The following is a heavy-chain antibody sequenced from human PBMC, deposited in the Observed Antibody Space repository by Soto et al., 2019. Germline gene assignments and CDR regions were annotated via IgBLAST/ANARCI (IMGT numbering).Heavy chain of an antibody. V-gene: IGHV3-74*01. J-gene: IGHJ6*02. D-gene: IGHD2-21*01. Sequence: PGGSLRLSCAASGFTFSSFWMHWVRQGSGKGRVWVSRRDSDESSTSYADSWKVRCIISRDNAKNTLYLQMNSLRAEDTAVYYCARGLLGSKTTDVWGQGTTVTVSS. CDR2: RDSDESST. CDR3: ARGLLGSKTTDV. CDR1: GFTFSSFW.